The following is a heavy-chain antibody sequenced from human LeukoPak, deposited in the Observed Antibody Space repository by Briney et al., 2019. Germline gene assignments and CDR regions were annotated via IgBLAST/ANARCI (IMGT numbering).Heavy chain of an antibody. D-gene: IGHD3-16*02. V-gene: IGHV3-23*01. Sequence: PGGSLRLSCAASGFTFSSYAMSWVRQAPGKGLEWVSAISGSGANTYYADSVKGRFTISRDNSKNTLYLQMDNLRAEDTALYYCTKDQGIVLAFYWGQGTLVTVSS. CDR1: GFTFSSYA. CDR3: TKDQGIVLAFY. CDR2: ISGSGANT. J-gene: IGHJ4*02.